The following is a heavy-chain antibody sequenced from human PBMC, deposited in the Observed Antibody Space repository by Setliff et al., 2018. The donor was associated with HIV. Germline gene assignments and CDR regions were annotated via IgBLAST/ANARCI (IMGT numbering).Heavy chain of an antibody. V-gene: IGHV3-11*01. D-gene: IGHD3-10*01. Sequence: GGSLRLSCAASVFSFSDYYMSWIRQAPGKGLEWVSYISSSGSTIYYADPVKGRFPISRDNAKNSLYLQMNSRRAEDTAVYYCARAGYYGSGSYLFDYWGQGTLVTVSS. CDR2: ISSSGSTI. CDR1: VFSFSDYY. CDR3: ARAGYYGSGSYLFDY. J-gene: IGHJ4*02.